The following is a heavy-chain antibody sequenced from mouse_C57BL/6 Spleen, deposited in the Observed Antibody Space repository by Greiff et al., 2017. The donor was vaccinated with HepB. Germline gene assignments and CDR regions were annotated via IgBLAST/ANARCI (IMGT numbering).Heavy chain of an antibody. CDR1: GYTFTSYW. J-gene: IGHJ4*01. V-gene: IGHV1-64*01. D-gene: IGHD3-3*01. CDR2: IHPNSGST. CDR3: AREGRYYAMDY. Sequence: VQLQQPGAELVKPGASVKLSCKASGYTFTSYWMHWVKQRPGQGLEWIGMIHPNSGSTNYNEKFKSKATLTVDKSSRTAYMQLSSLTSEDSAVYYCAREGRYYAMDYWGQGTSVTVSS.